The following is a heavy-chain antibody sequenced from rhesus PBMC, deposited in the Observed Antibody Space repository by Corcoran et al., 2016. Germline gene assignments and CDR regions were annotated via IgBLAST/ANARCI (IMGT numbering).Heavy chain of an antibody. D-gene: IGHD3-16*01. J-gene: IGHJ4*01. CDR2: SSGSGGST. CDR1: GGSISSNW. Sequence: QLQLQESGPGLVQPSETLSLTCAVSGGSISSNWWSWFRQPPGKGLEWIGRSSGSGGSTNENTSLKSRVTISTDTAKNQFSLKRSSVTAADTAVYYCARGPLITFDYWGQGVLVTVSS. CDR3: ARGPLITFDY. V-gene: IGHV4-173*01.